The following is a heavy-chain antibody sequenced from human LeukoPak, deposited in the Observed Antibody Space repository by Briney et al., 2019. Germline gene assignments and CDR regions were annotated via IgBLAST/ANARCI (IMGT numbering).Heavy chain of an antibody. J-gene: IGHJ4*02. CDR2: IKEDGSEK. CDR1: GFTFSKSW. D-gene: IGHD2-15*01. V-gene: IGHV3-7*01. Sequence: GGSLRLSCAASGFTFSKSWMDWVRQAPGKGLEWVAAIKEDGSEKYYVDSVKGRFTISRDNAKNSLYLQLNSLRSEDTAVYYCAKNRGYASFDYWGQGTLVTVSS. CDR3: AKNRGYASFDY.